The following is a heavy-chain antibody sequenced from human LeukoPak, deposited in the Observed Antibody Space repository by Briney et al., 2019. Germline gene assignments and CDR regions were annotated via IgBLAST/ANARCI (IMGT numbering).Heavy chain of an antibody. CDR1: GGSISSGSYY. D-gene: IGHD3-16*01. CDR2: IYTSGST. V-gene: IGHV4-61*02. J-gene: IGHJ4*02. Sequence: SETLSLTCTVSGGSISSGSYYWSWIRQPPGKGLEWIGRIYTSGSTNYNPSLKSRVTISVDTSKNQFSLKLSSVTAADTAVYYCARTKGGITSPVDYWGQGTLVTVSS. CDR3: ARTKGGITSPVDY.